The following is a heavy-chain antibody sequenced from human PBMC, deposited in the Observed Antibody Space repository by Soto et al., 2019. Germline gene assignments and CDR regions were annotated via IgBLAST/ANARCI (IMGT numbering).Heavy chain of an antibody. J-gene: IGHJ4*02. CDR2: ISWNSGSI. CDR3: AKDIGGGYDSASDY. Sequence: EVQLVESGGGLVQPGRSLRLSCAASGFTFDDYAMHWVRQAPGKGLEWVSGISWNSGSIGCADSVKGRFTISRDNAKNSLYLQMNSLRAEDTALYYCAKDIGGGYDSASDYWGQGTLVTVSS. CDR1: GFTFDDYA. D-gene: IGHD5-12*01. V-gene: IGHV3-9*01.